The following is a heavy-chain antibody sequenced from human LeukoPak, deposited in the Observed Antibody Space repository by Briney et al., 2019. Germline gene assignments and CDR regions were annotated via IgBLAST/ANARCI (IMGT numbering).Heavy chain of an antibody. Sequence: GGSLRLSCAASGFTFSTYGMSWVRQAPGKGLEWVSGISSSGGSTSYADSVKGRFTISRDNAKKSLYLQMNSLRAEDTAVYYCARDPSYRGADAFDIWGQGTMVTVSS. J-gene: IGHJ3*02. CDR2: ISSSGGST. CDR1: GFTFSTYG. CDR3: ARDPSYRGADAFDI. D-gene: IGHD3-16*02. V-gene: IGHV3-21*01.